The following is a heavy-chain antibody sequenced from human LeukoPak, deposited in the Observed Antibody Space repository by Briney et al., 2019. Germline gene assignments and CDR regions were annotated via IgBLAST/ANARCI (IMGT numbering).Heavy chain of an antibody. J-gene: IGHJ4*02. Sequence: PGRSLRLSCAASGFTFDDYAMHWVRQAPGKGLEWVSYISSSGSNTYYADSVKGRFTISRDNAKNSLYVQMNSLRAEDTAVYYCARDYSGSYYYFDYWGQGTLVTVSS. D-gene: IGHD1-26*01. V-gene: IGHV3-11*01. CDR1: GFTFDDYA. CDR3: ARDYSGSYYYFDY. CDR2: ISSSGSNT.